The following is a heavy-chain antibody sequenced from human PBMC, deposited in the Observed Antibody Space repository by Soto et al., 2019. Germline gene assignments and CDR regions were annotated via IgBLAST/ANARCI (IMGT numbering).Heavy chain of an antibody. D-gene: IGHD2-2*01. CDR2: ISSSSSYI. Sequence: LGGSLGLSCAASGFTFSSYSMNWVRQAPGKGLEWVSSISSSSSYIYYADSVKGRFTISRDNAKNSLYLQMNSLRAEDTAVYYCARDREDIVVVPAPINEFDPWGQGTLVTVAA. V-gene: IGHV3-21*01. CDR1: GFTFSSYS. CDR3: ARDREDIVVVPAPINEFDP. J-gene: IGHJ5*02.